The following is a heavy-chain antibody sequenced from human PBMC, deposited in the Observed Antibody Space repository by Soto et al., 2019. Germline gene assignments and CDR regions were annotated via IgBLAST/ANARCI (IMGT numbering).Heavy chain of an antibody. V-gene: IGHV3-30*03. D-gene: IGHD6-13*01. CDR1: GFTFSSYG. CDR3: AGQPTRSYFDY. J-gene: IGHJ4*02. CDR2: ISYDGSNK. Sequence: GGSLRLSCAASGFTFSSYGMHWVRQAPGKGLEWVAVISYDGSNKYHADSVKGRFTISRDNSKNTLYLQMNSLRAEDTAVYYCAGQPTRSYFDYWGQGTLVTVSS.